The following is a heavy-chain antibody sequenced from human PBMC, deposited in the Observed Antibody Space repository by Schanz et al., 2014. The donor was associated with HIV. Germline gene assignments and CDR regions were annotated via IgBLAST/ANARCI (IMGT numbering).Heavy chain of an antibody. V-gene: IGHV4-34*02. CDR3: VRDGGRGGGQRQLFGY. J-gene: IGHJ4*02. Sequence: QVRLPQWGAGLLKPSETLSLTCAVYGGTFNDYYWGWIRQAPGKGLEWIGEINHSGIPNYNPSLGGRVPISVDPSKNQFSLKVNSVTAADTAVYFCVRDGGRGGGQRQLFGYWGQGTLVTVSS. D-gene: IGHD2-2*01. CDR2: INHSGIP. CDR1: GGTFNDYY.